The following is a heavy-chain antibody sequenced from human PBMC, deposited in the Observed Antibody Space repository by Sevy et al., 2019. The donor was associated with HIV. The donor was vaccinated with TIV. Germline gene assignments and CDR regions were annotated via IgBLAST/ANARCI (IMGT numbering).Heavy chain of an antibody. V-gene: IGHV4-31*03. J-gene: IGHJ4*02. CDR3: ARVGPGNDYVWGSYRPTNYYFDY. Sequence: SETLSLTCTVSGGSISSGGYYWSWIRQHPGKGLEWIGYIYYSGSTYYNPSLKSRVTISVDTSKNQFSLKLSSVTAADTAVYYCARVGPGNDYVWGSYRPTNYYFDYWGQGTLVTVSS. D-gene: IGHD3-16*02. CDR1: GGSISSGGYY. CDR2: IYYSGST.